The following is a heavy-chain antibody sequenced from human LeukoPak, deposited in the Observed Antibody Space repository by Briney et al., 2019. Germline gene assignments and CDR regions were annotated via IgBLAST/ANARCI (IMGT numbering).Heavy chain of an antibody. V-gene: IGHV4-59*08. CDR3: VTHPWRMGSRDYNFDD. D-gene: IGHD3-16*01. CDR2: IYYSGSN. CDR1: GGSISGYY. J-gene: IGHJ4*02. Sequence: SETLSPTCTVSGGSISGYYWSWIRQPPGKGLEWIGHIYYSGSNNYNPSLKSRVTISVDTSKNQFSLKMTSVTAADTVVYYCVTHPWRMGSRDYNFDDWGQGTLVTVSS.